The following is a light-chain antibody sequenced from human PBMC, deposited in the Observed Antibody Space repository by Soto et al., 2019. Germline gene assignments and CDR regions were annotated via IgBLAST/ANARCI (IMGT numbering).Light chain of an antibody. V-gene: IGKV3-20*01. J-gene: IGKJ4*01. Sequence: EIVLTQSPGTLSLSPGERATLSCRASQSVSSSYLAWYQQKPGQAPRLLIYGASSRATGIPDRFSGSGSATDFTLTISRLEPEDFAVYYCQQYGTSPPLTFGGGTKVETK. CDR3: QQYGTSPPLT. CDR1: QSVSSSY. CDR2: GAS.